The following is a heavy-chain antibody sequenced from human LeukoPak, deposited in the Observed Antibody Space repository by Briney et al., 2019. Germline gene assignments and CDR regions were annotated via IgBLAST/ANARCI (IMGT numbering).Heavy chain of an antibody. V-gene: IGHV3-23*01. CDR1: GFTFSTYA. Sequence: PGGSLRLSCAASGFTFSTYAMNWVRQAPGKGLEWVSVVSISGGDTYYADSVKGRLTISRDNSKSTVYLQMNSLRAEDTAVYYCAKDSPYSLDSSGSRIWYFDLWSRGTLVTVSS. J-gene: IGHJ2*01. D-gene: IGHD3-22*01. CDR2: VSISGGDT. CDR3: AKDSPYSLDSSGSRIWYFDL.